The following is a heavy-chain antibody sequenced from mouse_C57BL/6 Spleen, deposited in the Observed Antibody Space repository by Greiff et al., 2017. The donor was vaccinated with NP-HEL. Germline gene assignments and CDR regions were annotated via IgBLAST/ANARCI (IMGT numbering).Heavy chain of an antibody. V-gene: IGHV5-17*01. CDR3: ARGVIYYDYDVGYYFDY. Sequence: EVQVVESGGGLVKPGGSLKLSCAASGFTFSDYGMHWVRQAPEKGLEWVAYISSGSSTIYYADTVKGRFTISRDNAKNTLFLQMTSLRSEDTAMYYCARGVIYYDYDVGYYFDYWGQGTTLTVSS. J-gene: IGHJ2*01. CDR2: ISSGSSTI. D-gene: IGHD2-4*01. CDR1: GFTFSDYG.